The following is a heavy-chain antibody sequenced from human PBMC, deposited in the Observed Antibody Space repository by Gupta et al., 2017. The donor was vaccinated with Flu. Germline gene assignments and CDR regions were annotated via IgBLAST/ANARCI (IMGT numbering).Heavy chain of an antibody. Sequence: QVQLVPSGAEVKEPGSSVRVSCKASGDTFSTSSITRVRQPPGQGLEWMGDILPIIGAVNYEHNCQGRVTITADESTRTAYMELSSLKVEDTAVDFCAREFPCGGDCYVLDAGGQGTLVSVYS. J-gene: IGHJ5*02. V-gene: IGHV1-69*01. CDR2: ILPIIGAV. D-gene: IGHD2-21*02. CDR1: GDTFSTSS. CDR3: AREFPCGGDCYVLDA.